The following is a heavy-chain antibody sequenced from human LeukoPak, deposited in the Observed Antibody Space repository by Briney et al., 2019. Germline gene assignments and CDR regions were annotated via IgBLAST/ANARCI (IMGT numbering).Heavy chain of an antibody. CDR1: GFTFSSST. CDR3: AREEYYFGSGSRTYWYFDL. Sequence: GGSLRLSCAASGFTFSSSTMNWVRQAPGKGLEWVSSISSSGIHMNYADSVEGRFTIARDNAKNSLYLQMNSLGADDTAVYYCAREEYYFGSGSRTYWYFDLWGRGTLVTVSS. CDR2: ISSSGIHM. V-gene: IGHV3-21*01. D-gene: IGHD3-10*01. J-gene: IGHJ2*01.